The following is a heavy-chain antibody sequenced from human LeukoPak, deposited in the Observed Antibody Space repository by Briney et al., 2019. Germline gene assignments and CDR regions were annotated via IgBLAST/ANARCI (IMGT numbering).Heavy chain of an antibody. CDR2: IYYSGNT. D-gene: IGHD3-9*01. V-gene: IGHV4-59*08. Sequence: SETLSLTCTVSGDSISSYYWSWIRQPPGKGLEWIGYIYYSGNTNYNPSLKSRVTISVDTSKNQFSLKLSSVTAADTAVYYCARGVYGDILTGYPIDYWGQGTLVTVSS. CDR1: GDSISSYY. J-gene: IGHJ4*02. CDR3: ARGVYGDILTGYPIDY.